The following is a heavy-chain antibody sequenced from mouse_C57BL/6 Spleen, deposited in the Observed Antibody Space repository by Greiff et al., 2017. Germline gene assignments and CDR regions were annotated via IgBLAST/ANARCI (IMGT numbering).Heavy chain of an antibody. V-gene: IGHV1-26*01. D-gene: IGHD1-1*01. Sequence: EVQLLESGPELVKPGASVKISCKASGYTFTDYYMSWVKQSHGKSLEWIGDINPNNGGTNYNQKFKGKATLTVDKSSSTAYMELRTLASEDTAVYCSARLPSYYDIDYWGQGTTVTVSS. J-gene: IGHJ4*01. CDR1: GYTFTDYY. CDR2: INPNNGGT. CDR3: ARLPSYYDIDY.